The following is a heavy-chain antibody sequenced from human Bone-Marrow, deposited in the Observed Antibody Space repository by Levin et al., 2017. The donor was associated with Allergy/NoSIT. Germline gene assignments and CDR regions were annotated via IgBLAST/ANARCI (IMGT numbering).Heavy chain of an antibody. CDR3: TRASSPMVRGVQYYYYYYGMDV. J-gene: IGHJ6*02. CDR2: IRSKAYGGTT. V-gene: IGHV3-49*03. Sequence: GGSLRLSCTASGFTFGDYAMSWFRQAPGKGLEWVGFIRSKAYGGTTEYAASVKGRFTISRDDSKSIAYLQMNSLKTEDTAVYYCTRASSPMVRGVQYYYYYYGMDVWGQGTTVTVSS. CDR1: GFTFGDYA. D-gene: IGHD3-10*01.